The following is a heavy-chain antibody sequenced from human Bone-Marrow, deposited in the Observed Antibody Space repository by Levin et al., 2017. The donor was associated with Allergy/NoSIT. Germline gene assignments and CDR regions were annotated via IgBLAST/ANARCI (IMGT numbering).Heavy chain of an antibody. CDR2: IWDDGSNQ. J-gene: IGHJ6*02. CDR3: ARGTSSWPDYYIYGIDV. V-gene: IGHV3-33*01. Sequence: GESLKISCAASGFNFNIYGMHWVRQAPGKGLEWVAVIWDDGSNQLYGDSVMGRFTTSRDNSNKTLFLQMNSLRFEDTAVYYCARGTSSWPDYYIYGIDVWGQGTTVTVSS. CDR1: GFNFNIYG. D-gene: IGHD2-2*01.